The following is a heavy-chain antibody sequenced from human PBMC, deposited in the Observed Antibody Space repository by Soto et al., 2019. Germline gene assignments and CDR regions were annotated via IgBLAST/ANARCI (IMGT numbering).Heavy chain of an antibody. CDR2: IIPIFGTA. CDR1: GGTFSSYA. J-gene: IGHJ4*02. CDR3: ARVVEMATIYYFDY. Sequence: ASVKVSCKASGGTFSSYAISWVRQAPGQGPEWMGGIIPIFGTANYAQKFQGRVTITADESTSTAYMELSSLRSEDTAVYYCARVVEMATIYYFDYWGQGTLVTVSS. V-gene: IGHV1-69*13. D-gene: IGHD5-12*01.